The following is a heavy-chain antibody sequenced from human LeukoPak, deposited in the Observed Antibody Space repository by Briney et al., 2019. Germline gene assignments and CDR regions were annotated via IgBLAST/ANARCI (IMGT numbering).Heavy chain of an antibody. V-gene: IGHV3-23*01. J-gene: IGHJ4*02. D-gene: IGHD3-22*01. CDR2: ISGSGGST. Sequence: GGSLRLSCAASGFTFGSYAMSWVRQAPGKGLEWVSAISGSGGSTYYADSVKGRFTISRDNSKNTLYLQMNSLRAEDTAVYYCAKDIGYYYDSRVYWGQGTLVTVSS. CDR1: GFTFGSYA. CDR3: AKDIGYYYDSRVY.